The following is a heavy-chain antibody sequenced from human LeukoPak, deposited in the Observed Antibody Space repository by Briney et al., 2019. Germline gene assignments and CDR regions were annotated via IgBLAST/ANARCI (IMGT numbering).Heavy chain of an antibody. Sequence: SETLSLTCTVSGGSISSYYWTWIRQPPGRGLEWIGYISYSGTTNYNPSLKSRVTISIDTSKNQFSLKLSSVTAADTAVYYCARATRYSSGWYWGQGTLVTVSS. J-gene: IGHJ4*02. CDR2: ISYSGTT. V-gene: IGHV4-59*01. CDR3: ARATRYSSGWY. D-gene: IGHD6-19*01. CDR1: GGSISSYY.